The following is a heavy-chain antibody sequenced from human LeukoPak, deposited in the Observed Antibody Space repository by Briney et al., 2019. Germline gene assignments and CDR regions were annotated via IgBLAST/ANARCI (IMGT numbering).Heavy chain of an antibody. CDR3: ARGGGPGNYPFDF. D-gene: IGHD1-7*01. J-gene: IGHJ4*02. CDR1: GYTFTTYY. CDR2: MNPRGGST. Sequence: ASVKVSCKASGYTFTTYYMHWVRQAPGQGLEWVGIMNPRGGSTTYAQKFQGRVTMTRDTSTSTVYMELSSLKSADTAVYYCARGGGPGNYPFDFWGQGTLVTVSS. V-gene: IGHV1-46*01.